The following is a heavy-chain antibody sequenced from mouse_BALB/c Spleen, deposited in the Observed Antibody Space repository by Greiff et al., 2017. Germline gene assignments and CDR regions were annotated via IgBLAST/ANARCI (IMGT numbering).Heavy chain of an antibody. CDR3: ARRATVPFDY. J-gene: IGHJ2*01. CDR1: GYTFTDYA. CDR2: ISTYYGDA. V-gene: IGHV1S137*01. Sequence: VKLVESGAELVRPGVSVKISCKGSGYTFTDYAMHWVKQSHAKSLEWIGVISTYYGDASYNQKFKGKATMTVDKSSSTAYMELARLTSEDSAIYYCARRATVPFDYWGQGTTLTVSS. D-gene: IGHD1-1*01.